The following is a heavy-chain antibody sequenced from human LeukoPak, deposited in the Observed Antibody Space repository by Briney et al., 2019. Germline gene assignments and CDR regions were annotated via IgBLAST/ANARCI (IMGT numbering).Heavy chain of an antibody. J-gene: IGHJ3*02. CDR1: GFTFTSSA. V-gene: IGHV1-58*01. CDR2: IVVGSGNT. CDR3: AADWSGYGSHDAFDI. D-gene: IGHD5-12*01. Sequence: SVKVSCKASGFTFTSSAVQWVRQARGQRLEWIGWIVVGSGNTNYAQKFQERVTITRDMSTSTAYMELSSLRSEDTAVYYCAADWSGYGSHDAFDIWGQGTMVTLSS.